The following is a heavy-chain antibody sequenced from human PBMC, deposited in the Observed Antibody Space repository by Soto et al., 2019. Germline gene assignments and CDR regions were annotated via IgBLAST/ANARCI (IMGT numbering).Heavy chain of an antibody. CDR1: GDSISSYY. CDR2: IYYSGTT. CDR3: ARDRRYSYGPPSAFQI. Sequence: SETLSLTCTVSGDSISSYYWSWIRQPPGKGLEWIGYIYYSGTTNYNPSLKSRVTISVDTSKNQFSLKLRSATAADTAVYYCARDRRYSYGPPSAFQIWGQGTRVT. J-gene: IGHJ3*02. V-gene: IGHV4-59*01. D-gene: IGHD5-18*01.